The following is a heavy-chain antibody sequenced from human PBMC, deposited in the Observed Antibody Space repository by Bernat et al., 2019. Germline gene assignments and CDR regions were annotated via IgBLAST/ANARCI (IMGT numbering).Heavy chain of an antibody. CDR3: TTPLFKTTNY. Sequence: EVQLVESGGGLVEPGGSLRLSCAASGFTFSKTWMNWVRQAPGKGLEWIGRIKSETDGGSSDYAAPVEDRFNISRDDSRNTLYLQMNSLKTEDTAVYYCTTPLFKTTNYWGQGTLVTVSS. D-gene: IGHD4-11*01. CDR2: IKSETDGGSS. CDR1: GFTFSKTW. V-gene: IGHV3-15*01. J-gene: IGHJ4*02.